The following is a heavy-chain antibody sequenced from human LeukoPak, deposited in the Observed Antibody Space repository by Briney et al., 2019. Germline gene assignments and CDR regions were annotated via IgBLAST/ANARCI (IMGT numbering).Heavy chain of an antibody. CDR2: ISSGGHST. V-gene: IGHV3-23*01. CDR1: GFTYSNYA. Sequence: PGGPLRLSCAASGFTYSNYAMTCVRQAPGKGREWVSSISSGGHSTYYAGSVKGRFTITRDNSENTLNLQMNSLRAEDTAVYYCAKGAGQWLVPSEYFQYRGQGTLVTVSS. D-gene: IGHD6-19*01. CDR3: AKGAGQWLVPSEYFQY. J-gene: IGHJ1*01.